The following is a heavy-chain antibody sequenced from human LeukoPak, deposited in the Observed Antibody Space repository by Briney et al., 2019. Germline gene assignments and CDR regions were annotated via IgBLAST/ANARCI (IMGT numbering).Heavy chain of an antibody. CDR1: GGSFSGYY. Sequence: PSETLSLTCAVYGGSFSGYYWSWIRQPPGKGLEWIREINHSGSTNYNPSLKSRVTISVDTSKNQFSLKLSSVTAADTAVYYCARGFGYSYGPRALDYWGQGTLVTVSS. D-gene: IGHD5-18*01. V-gene: IGHV4-34*01. J-gene: IGHJ4*02. CDR3: ARGFGYSYGPRALDY. CDR2: INHSGST.